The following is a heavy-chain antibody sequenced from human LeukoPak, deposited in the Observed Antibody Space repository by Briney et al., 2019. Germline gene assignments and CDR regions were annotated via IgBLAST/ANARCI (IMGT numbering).Heavy chain of an antibody. CDR2: ISGSGGST. V-gene: IGHV3-23*01. CDR3: AKGYDILTGYYFDY. CDR1: GFTFSSYA. J-gene: IGHJ4*02. D-gene: IGHD3-9*01. Sequence: PGGSLRFSCAASGFTFSSYAMSWVRQAPGKGLEWVSAISGSGGSTYYADSVKGRFTISRDNSKNTLYLQMNSLRAEDTAVYYCAKGYDILTGYYFDYWGQGTLVTVSS.